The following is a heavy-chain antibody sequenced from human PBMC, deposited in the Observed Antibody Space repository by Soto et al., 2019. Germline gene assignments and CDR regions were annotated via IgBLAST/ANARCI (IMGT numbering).Heavy chain of an antibody. CDR3: AKDDSGGSYFQY. Sequence: EVQLLGSGGGLVQPGGSLTLSCAASGFTFSSYAMGWVRQAPGKGLEWVATIGGSGVDTYYADSVKGRFTISRDNSKNTLYGQMNSLRAEETAVYYCAKDDSGGSYFQYWGQGTLVTVSS. CDR1: GFTFSSYA. CDR2: IGGSGVDT. V-gene: IGHV3-23*01. D-gene: IGHD2-15*01. J-gene: IGHJ1*01.